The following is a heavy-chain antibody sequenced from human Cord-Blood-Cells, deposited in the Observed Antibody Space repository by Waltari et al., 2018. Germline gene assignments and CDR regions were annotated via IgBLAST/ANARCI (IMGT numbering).Heavy chain of an antibody. CDR3: ARAFRYGGNSFDY. CDR2: NNPNRGGT. D-gene: IGHD4-17*01. Sequence: QVQLVQSGAEVKKPGASVKVSCKASGYTFTGYYMHWVRQAPGQGLEWMGWNNPNRGGTNYAKKFQGRVTMTRDTSISTAYMELSRLRSDDTAVYYCARAFRYGGNSFDYWGQGTLVTVSS. CDR1: GYTFTGYY. V-gene: IGHV1-2*02. J-gene: IGHJ4*02.